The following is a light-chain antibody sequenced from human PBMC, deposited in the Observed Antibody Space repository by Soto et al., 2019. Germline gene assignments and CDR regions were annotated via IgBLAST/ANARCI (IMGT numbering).Light chain of an antibody. CDR2: KIK. J-gene: IGLJ3*02. Sequence: QSVLTQPPSASGTPGQSVTISFSGSYSNIGTNDVCWYQQLPGSAPKLIVYKIKVRPSGVSDRFSGSRSGTSASLTIRGLQSDDEADYFCEVWDDSLNGRVFGGGTKLTVL. CDR3: EVWDDSLNGRV. CDR1: YSNIGTND. V-gene: IGLV1-44*01.